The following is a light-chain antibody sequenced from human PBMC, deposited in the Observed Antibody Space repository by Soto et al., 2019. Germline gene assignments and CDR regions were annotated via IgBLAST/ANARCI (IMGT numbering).Light chain of an antibody. CDR2: DTS. CDR3: QQRDSWPLT. Sequence: EIVLTQSPATLSLSPGERATLSCRASQSVSSYLGWYQQKPGQAPRLLIYDTSNRATGIPARFSGSGSGTDFTLTISSLYPEDFAVYYCQQRDSWPLTFGGWTKVEIK. V-gene: IGKV3-11*01. J-gene: IGKJ4*01. CDR1: QSVSSY.